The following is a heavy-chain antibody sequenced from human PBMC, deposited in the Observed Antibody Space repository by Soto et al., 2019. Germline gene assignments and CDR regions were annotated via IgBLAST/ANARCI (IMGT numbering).Heavy chain of an antibody. CDR2: IYYSGST. CDR1: GGSINSGDYY. CDR3: ARAPVDTAISYYYYGMDV. V-gene: IGHV4-30-4*01. Sequence: SETLSLTCTVSGGSINSGDYYWSWIRQPPGKGLEWIGYIYYSGSTYYNPSPKSRVTISVDTSKNQFSLKLSSVTAADTAVYYCARAPVDTAISYYYYGMDVWGQGTTVTVSS. D-gene: IGHD5-18*01. J-gene: IGHJ6*02.